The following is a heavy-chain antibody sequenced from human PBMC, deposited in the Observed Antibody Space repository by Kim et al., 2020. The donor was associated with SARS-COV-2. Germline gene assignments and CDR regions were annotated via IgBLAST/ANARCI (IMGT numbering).Heavy chain of an antibody. CDR1: GFTFSSYG. J-gene: IGHJ6*02. D-gene: IGHD3-22*01. Sequence: GGSLRLSCAASGFTFSSYGMHWVRQAPGKGLEWVAVIWYDGSNKYYADSVKGRFTISRDNSKNTLYLQMNSLRAEDTAVYYCARGYYYDSSGYYYAPYYYYYGMAVWGQGTTVTVSS. CDR2: IWYDGSNK. V-gene: IGHV3-33*01. CDR3: ARGYYYDSSGYYYAPYYYYYGMAV.